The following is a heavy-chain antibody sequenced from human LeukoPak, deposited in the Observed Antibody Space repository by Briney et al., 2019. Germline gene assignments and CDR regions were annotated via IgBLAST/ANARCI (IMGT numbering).Heavy chain of an antibody. V-gene: IGHV3-53*01. Sequence: GGSLRLSCAASGFTVSSNYMSWVRQAPGKGLEWVSVIYSGGSTYYADSVKGRFTISRDNSKNTLYLQMNSLRAEDTAVYYCATNYGGNSVPGDYWGQGTLVTVSS. J-gene: IGHJ4*02. CDR1: GFTVSSNY. CDR2: IYSGGST. D-gene: IGHD4-23*01. CDR3: ATNYGGNSVPGDY.